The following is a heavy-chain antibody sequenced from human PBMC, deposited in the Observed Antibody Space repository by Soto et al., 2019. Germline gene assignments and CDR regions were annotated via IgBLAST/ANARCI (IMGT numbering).Heavy chain of an antibody. CDR2: INWNGGST. J-gene: IGHJ4*02. CDR1: GFTFDDYG. D-gene: IGHD6-13*01. CDR3: AREGGSSWYTGEDYFDY. V-gene: IGHV3-20*01. Sequence: GESLKISCAASGFTFDDYGMSWVRQAPGKGLEWVSGINWNGGSTGYADSVKGRFTISRDNAKNSLYLQMNSLRAEDTALYHCAREGGSSWYTGEDYFDYWGQGTLVTVSS.